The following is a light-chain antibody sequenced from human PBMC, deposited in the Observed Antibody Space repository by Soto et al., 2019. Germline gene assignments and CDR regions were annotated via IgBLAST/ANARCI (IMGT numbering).Light chain of an antibody. CDR3: QQYNSYRA. CDR1: QSISSY. CDR2: KAS. Sequence: DIQMTQSPSSLSASVGDRVTITCRASQSISSYLNWYQQKPGQVPKLLISKASSLESGVPSRFSGSGSGTEFTLTISSLQPDDFATYYCQQYNSYRAFGQGTKVDI. V-gene: IGKV1-5*03. J-gene: IGKJ1*01.